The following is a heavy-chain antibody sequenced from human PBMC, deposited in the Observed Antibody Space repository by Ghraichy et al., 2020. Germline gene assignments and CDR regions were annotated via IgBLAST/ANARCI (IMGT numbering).Heavy chain of an antibody. D-gene: IGHD3-16*01. CDR3: AGGLTHSLDY. CDR1: GFNFSTYG. CDR2: ISGATTYI. V-gene: IGHV3-21*01. J-gene: IGHJ4*02. Sequence: GGSLRLSCAASGFNFSTYGMNWVRQAPGKGLEWVSSISGATTYIYYIDSVKGRFTISRDNTKNSLILQMNSLRADDTAIYYCAGGLTHSLDYWGQGTVVTVSS.